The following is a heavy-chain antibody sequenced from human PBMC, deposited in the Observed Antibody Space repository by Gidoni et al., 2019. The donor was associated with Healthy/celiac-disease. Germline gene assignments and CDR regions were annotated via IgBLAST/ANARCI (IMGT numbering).Heavy chain of an antibody. D-gene: IGHD1-26*01. CDR1: GFPFSSYG. V-gene: IGHV3-30*03. J-gene: IGHJ5*02. CDR3: AREEGGSYWGGWFDP. Sequence: QVQLVESGGGVVQPGRSLRLSCAASGFPFSSYGLHWVRQAPGKGLEWVAVISYDGSNKYYADTVKGRFTISRDKSKNTLYLQMNSLRAEDTAVYYCAREEGGSYWGGWFDPWGQGTLVTVSS. CDR2: ISYDGSNK.